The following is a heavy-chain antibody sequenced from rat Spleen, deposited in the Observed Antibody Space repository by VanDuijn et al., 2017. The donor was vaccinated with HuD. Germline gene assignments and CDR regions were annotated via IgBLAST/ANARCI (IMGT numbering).Heavy chain of an antibody. CDR3: TRNRGTTDPYWYFDF. J-gene: IGHJ1*01. CDR1: GFSLTSYH. Sequence: QVQLKETGPGLVQPTQTLSITCTVSGFSLTSYHVHWVRQSPGKGLEWMAVIWSGGNTDYNSALKSRLSISRDTSKSQVFLKVKSLKTEDTGIYYCTRNRGTTDPYWYFDFWGPGTMVTVSS. V-gene: IGHV2S78*01. D-gene: IGHD1-6*01. CDR2: IWSGGNT.